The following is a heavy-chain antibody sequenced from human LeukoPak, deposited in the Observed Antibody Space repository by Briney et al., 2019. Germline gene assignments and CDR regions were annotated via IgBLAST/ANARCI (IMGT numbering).Heavy chain of an antibody. CDR1: GFLFSNYW. D-gene: IGHD3-22*01. CDR3: ARFNGYYDSFDY. J-gene: IGHJ4*02. CDR2: INSDGSST. Sequence: GSLRLSCAASGFLFSNYWMHWVRQAPGKGLVWVSRINSDGSSTSYADSVKGRFTISRDNAKNTLYLQMNSLRAEDTAVYYCARFNGYYDSFDYWGQGTLVTVSS. V-gene: IGHV3-74*01.